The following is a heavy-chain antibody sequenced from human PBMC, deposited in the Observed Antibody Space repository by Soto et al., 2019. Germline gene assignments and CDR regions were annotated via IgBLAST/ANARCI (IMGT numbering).Heavy chain of an antibody. V-gene: IGHV1-46*01. CDR2: INPSGGST. J-gene: IGHJ4*02. Sequence: ASVKVSCKASGYTFTSYYMHWVRQAPGQGLEWMGIINPSGGSTSYAQKFQGRVTMTRDTSTSTVYMELSSLRSEDMAVYYCARDPLYQYYYDSSGSHFDYWGQGTLVTVSS. CDR3: ARDPLYQYYYDSSGSHFDY. CDR1: GYTFTSYY. D-gene: IGHD3-22*01.